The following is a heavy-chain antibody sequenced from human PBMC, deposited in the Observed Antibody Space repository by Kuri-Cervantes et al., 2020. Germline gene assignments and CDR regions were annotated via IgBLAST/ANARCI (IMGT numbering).Heavy chain of an antibody. Sequence: ASVKVSCKASGYTFTSYDINWVRQATGRGLEWMGWMNPNSGNTGYAQKFQGRVTMTRNTSISTAYMELSSLRSEDTAVYYCARPDIVVVPAAIPYYYYGMGVWGQGTTVTVSS. D-gene: IGHD2-2*02. V-gene: IGHV1-8*01. CDR2: MNPNSGNT. CDR3: ARPDIVVVPAAIPYYYYGMGV. CDR1: GYTFTSYD. J-gene: IGHJ6*02.